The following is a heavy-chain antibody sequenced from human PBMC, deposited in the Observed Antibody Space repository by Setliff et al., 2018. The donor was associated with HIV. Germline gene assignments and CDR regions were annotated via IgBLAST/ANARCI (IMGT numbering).Heavy chain of an antibody. CDR3: ARDIGITTSGKGWLEP. CDR1: GYTFSDYY. D-gene: IGHD2-15*01. Sequence: ASVKVSCKASGYTFSDYYLHWVRQAPGQGLEWMGWINGNTGATNYAQKFQGRVTITAEKSTNTVYMELTSPTSDDTAVYYCARDIGITTSGKGWLEPWGQGTQVTVSS. V-gene: IGHV1-2*02. CDR2: INGNTGAT. J-gene: IGHJ5*02.